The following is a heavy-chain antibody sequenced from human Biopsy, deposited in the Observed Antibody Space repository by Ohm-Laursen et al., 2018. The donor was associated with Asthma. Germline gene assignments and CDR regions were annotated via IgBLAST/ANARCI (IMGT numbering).Heavy chain of an antibody. J-gene: IGHJ6*02. CDR3: VRVFESSEWGPFYHFGLDV. Sequence: SLRLSCAASGFSFSDYYMTWMRQAPGKGLEWVSSISRSGSTTYPAESVKGRFTISRDNAQKSLFLQMGSLRAEDTAIYYCVRVFESSEWGPFYHFGLDVWGQGTTVAVSS. CDR1: GFSFSDYY. D-gene: IGHD6-25*01. CDR2: ISRSGSTT. V-gene: IGHV3-11*01.